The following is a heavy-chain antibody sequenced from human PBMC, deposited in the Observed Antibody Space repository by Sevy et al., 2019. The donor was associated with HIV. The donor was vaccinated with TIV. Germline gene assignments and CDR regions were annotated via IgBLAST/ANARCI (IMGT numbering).Heavy chain of an antibody. Sequence: GGSLRLSCAATGFTFSNYAMHWVRQAPGKGMEWVAIIWSDGAYQYHGDSVKGRFTISRDNSKNTLYLQMNNVRVEDTVVYYCASGGYYYDNASYYALDSWGQITLVTVSS. CDR1: GFTFSNYA. CDR3: ASGGYYYDNASYYALDS. D-gene: IGHD3-22*01. V-gene: IGHV3-33*01. CDR2: IWSDGAYQ. J-gene: IGHJ4*02.